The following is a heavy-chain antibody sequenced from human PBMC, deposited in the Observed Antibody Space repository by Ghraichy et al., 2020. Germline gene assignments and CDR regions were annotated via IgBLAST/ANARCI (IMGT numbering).Heavy chain of an antibody. CDR3: ARGYSGYLPPPRY. J-gene: IGHJ4*02. CDR2: ISYDGSNK. Sequence: GGSLRLSCAASGFTFSSYAMHWVRQAPGKGLEWVAVISYDGSNKYYADSVKGRFTISRDNSKNTLYLQMNSLRAEDTAVYYCARGYSGYLPPPRYWGQGTLVTVSS. D-gene: IGHD5-12*01. V-gene: IGHV3-30-3*01. CDR1: GFTFSSYA.